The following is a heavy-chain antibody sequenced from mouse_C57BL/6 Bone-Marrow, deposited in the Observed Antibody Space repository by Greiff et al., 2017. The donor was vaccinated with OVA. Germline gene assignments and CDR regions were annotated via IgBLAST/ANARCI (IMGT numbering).Heavy chain of an antibody. CDR1: GFTFSSYA. V-gene: IGHV5-9-1*02. D-gene: IGHD2-3*01. CDR2: ISSGGDYI. CDR3: TREDGYYPYYAMDY. J-gene: IGHJ4*01. Sequence: EVQLVESGEGLVKPGGSLKLSCAASGFTFSSYAMSWVRQTPEKRLEWVAYISSGGDYIYYADTVKGRFTISRDNARNTLYLQMSSLKSEDTAMYYCTREDGYYPYYAMDYWGQGTSVTVSS.